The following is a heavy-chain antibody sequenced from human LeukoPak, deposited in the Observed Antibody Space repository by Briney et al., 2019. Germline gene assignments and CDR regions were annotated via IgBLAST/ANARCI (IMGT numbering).Heavy chain of an antibody. CDR3: ARGEGLYGTFPPLMV. V-gene: IGHV3-48*01. CDR1: GFTFSSYS. J-gene: IGHJ4*02. D-gene: IGHD2-8*01. CDR2: ISSSSSTI. Sequence: PGGSLRLSCAASGFTFSSYSMNWVRQAPGKGLEWVSYISSSSSTIYYADSVKGRFTISRDNSKNTLYLQMNSLRAEDTAVYYCARGEGLYGTFPPLMVWGQGTLVTVSS.